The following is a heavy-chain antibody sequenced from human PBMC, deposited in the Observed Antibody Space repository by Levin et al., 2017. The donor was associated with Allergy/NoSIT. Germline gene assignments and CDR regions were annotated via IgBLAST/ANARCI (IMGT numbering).Heavy chain of an antibody. V-gene: IGHV4-39*01. D-gene: IGHD1-1*01. Sequence: PSETLSLTCTVSGGSISSSSYYWGWIRQPPGKGLEWIGSIYYSGSTYYNPSLKSRVTVSVDTSKNQFSLTLSSVTAADTSIYYCTGERAGTTVDYWGQGTLVTVSS. CDR1: GGSISSSSYY. J-gene: IGHJ4*02. CDR3: TGERAGTTVDY. CDR2: IYYSGST.